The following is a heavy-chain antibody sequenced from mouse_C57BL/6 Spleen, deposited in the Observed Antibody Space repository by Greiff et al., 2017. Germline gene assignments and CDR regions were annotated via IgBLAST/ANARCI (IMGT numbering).Heavy chain of an antibody. CDR1: GYTFTSYW. V-gene: IGHV1-64*01. D-gene: IGHD2-4*01. CDR3: APIYYDYDGAFDV. Sequence: VQLQQPGAELVKPGASVKLSCKASGYTFTSYWMHWVKQRPGQGLEWIGMIHPNSGSTNYNEKFKSKATLTVDKSSSTAYMQLSSLTSEDSAVYYCAPIYYDYDGAFDVWGTGTTVTVSS. CDR2: IHPNSGST. J-gene: IGHJ1*03.